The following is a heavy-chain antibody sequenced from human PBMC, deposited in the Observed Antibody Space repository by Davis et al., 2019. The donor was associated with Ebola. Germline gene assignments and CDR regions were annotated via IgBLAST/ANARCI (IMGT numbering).Heavy chain of an antibody. D-gene: IGHD4-17*01. CDR3: ARARAVSTVTPNPYNWFDP. J-gene: IGHJ5*02. CDR2: IIPILGIA. Sequence: SVQVSCKASGGTFSSYAISWVRQAPGQGLEWMGRIIPILGIANYAQKFQGRVTITADKSTSTAYMELSSLRSEDTAVYYCARARAVSTVTPNPYNWFDPWGQGTLVTVSS. V-gene: IGHV1-69*04. CDR1: GGTFSSYA.